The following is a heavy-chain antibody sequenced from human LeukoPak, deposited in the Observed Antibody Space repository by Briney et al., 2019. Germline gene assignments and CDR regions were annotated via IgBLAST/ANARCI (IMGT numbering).Heavy chain of an antibody. D-gene: IGHD6-13*01. V-gene: IGHV1-18*01. CDR2: ISAYNGNT. CDR3: ARVESIAAAGSLDY. CDR1: GYTFTSYG. J-gene: IGHJ4*02. Sequence: ASVKVSCKASGYTFTSYGISWVRQAPGQGLEWMGWISAYNGNTNYAQKLQGRVTMTTDTSTSTAYMELRSLRSDDTAVYYCARVESIAAAGSLDYWGQGTLVTVSS.